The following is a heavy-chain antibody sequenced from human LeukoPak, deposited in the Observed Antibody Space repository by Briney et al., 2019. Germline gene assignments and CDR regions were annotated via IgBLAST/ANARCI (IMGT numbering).Heavy chain of an antibody. V-gene: IGHV3-23*01. CDR1: GFTFSSYA. CDR2: ISGSGGST. D-gene: IGHD6-19*01. Sequence: GGSLRLSCAVSGFTFSSYAMSWVRQAPGKGLEWVSAISGSGGSTYYADSVKGRLTISRDNSKNTLYLQMNSLRAEDTAVYYCAKDLYLQWLVPFSTGIYFDYWGQGTLVTVSS. J-gene: IGHJ4*02. CDR3: AKDLYLQWLVPFSTGIYFDY.